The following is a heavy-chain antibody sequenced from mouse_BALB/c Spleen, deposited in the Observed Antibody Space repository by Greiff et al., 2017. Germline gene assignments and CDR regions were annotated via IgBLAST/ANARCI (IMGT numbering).Heavy chain of an antibody. CDR2: ISSGSSTI. J-gene: IGHJ4*01. D-gene: IGHD2-1*01. V-gene: IGHV5-17*02. Sequence: DVKLVESGGGLVQPGGSRKLSCAASGFTFSSFGMHWVRQAPEKGLEWVAYISSGSSTIYYADTVKGRFTISRDNPKNTLFLQMTSLRSEDTAMYYCARRSIYYGNYGYAMDYWGQGTSVTVSS. CDR3: ARRSIYYGNYGYAMDY. CDR1: GFTFSSFG.